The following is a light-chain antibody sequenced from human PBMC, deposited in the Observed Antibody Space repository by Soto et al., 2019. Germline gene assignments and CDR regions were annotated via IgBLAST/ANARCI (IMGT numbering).Light chain of an antibody. Sequence: ILLNQSPGTLSLSPGDRAALSSRASQSVSSSHLAWYQHKPGQATRLLIYAASSRATGSPDRFSGGGSGTHFTLTISRLEPEDFAVYYCHHRGEWPPGATFGQGKRLEIK. V-gene: IGKV3D-20*02. CDR3: HHRGEWPPGAT. J-gene: IGKJ5*01. CDR2: AAS. CDR1: QSVSSSH.